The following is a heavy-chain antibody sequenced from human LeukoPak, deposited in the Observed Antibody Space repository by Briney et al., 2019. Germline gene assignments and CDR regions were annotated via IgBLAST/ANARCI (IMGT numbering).Heavy chain of an antibody. D-gene: IGHD2-2*01. V-gene: IGHV4-61*02. CDR3: ARSRPAAFYYYYMDV. CDR2: IYTSGST. CDR1: GGSISSGSYY. Sequence: SQTLSLTCTVSGGSISSGSYYWSWIRQPAWKGLEWIGRIYTSGSTNYNPSLKSRVTISVDTSKNQFSLKLSSVTAADTAVYYCARSRPAAFYYYYMDVWGKGTTVTVSS. J-gene: IGHJ6*03.